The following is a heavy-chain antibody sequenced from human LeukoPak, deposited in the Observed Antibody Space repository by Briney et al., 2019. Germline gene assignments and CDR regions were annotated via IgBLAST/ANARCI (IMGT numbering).Heavy chain of an antibody. D-gene: IGHD6-6*01. CDR2: VSSGGGTI. CDR1: GITLSNYG. CDR3: ARGKYTVDY. Sequence: GGSLRLSCAVSGITLSNYGMSWVRQAPGKGLEWISYVSSGGGTIYYADSVKGRFTISRDNAKNSLSLQMDSLRAEDTAVYYCARGKYTVDYWGQGTLVTVSS. V-gene: IGHV3-48*04. J-gene: IGHJ4*02.